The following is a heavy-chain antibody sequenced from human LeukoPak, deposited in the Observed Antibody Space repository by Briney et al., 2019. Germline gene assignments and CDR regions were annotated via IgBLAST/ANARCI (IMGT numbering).Heavy chain of an antibody. CDR1: GYTFTGYY. Sequence: ASVKVSCKASGYTFTGYYRHWVRQAPGQGLEWMGWINPNSGGTNYAQKFQGRVTMTRDTSISTAYMELSRLRSDDTAVYYCAREYSGYDSDAFDIWGQGTMVTVSS. CDR2: INPNSGGT. D-gene: IGHD5-12*01. J-gene: IGHJ3*02. V-gene: IGHV1-2*02. CDR3: AREYSGYDSDAFDI.